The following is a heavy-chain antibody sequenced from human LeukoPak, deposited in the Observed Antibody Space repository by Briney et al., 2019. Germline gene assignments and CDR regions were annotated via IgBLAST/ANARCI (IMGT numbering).Heavy chain of an antibody. CDR3: AKARAVVITSNFWDY. V-gene: IGHV3-23*01. CDR1: GFTFSSYG. J-gene: IGHJ4*02. D-gene: IGHD3-22*01. Sequence: PGGSLRLSCAASGFTFSSYGMSWVRQAPGKGLEWVSAISGSGGSTYYADSVKGRFTISRDNSKSTLYLQMNSLRAEDTALYYCAKARAVVITSNFWDYWGQGTLVTVSS. CDR2: ISGSGGST.